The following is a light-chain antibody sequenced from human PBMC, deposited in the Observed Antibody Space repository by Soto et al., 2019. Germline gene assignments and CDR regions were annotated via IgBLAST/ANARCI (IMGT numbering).Light chain of an antibody. J-gene: IGKJ1*01. V-gene: IGKV3-15*01. CDR2: GAS. CDR3: LQDYNYPRT. Sequence: EIVMTQTPATLSVSPGERATLSCRASQSVSSNLAWYQQKPGQAPRLLIYGASTRATGIPARFSGSGSGTEFTLTISSLQPEDFATYYCLQDYNYPRTVGQGTKVDIK. CDR1: QSVSSN.